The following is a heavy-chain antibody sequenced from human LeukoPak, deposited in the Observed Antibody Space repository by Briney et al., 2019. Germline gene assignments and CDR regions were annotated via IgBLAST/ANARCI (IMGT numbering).Heavy chain of an antibody. CDR1: GFTFSNYE. V-gene: IGHV3-48*03. J-gene: IGHJ4*02. CDR3: ARVGYFYASGSDY. Sequence: GGSLRLSCAASGFTFSNYEMNWVRQAPGKGLEWVSYISSSSSAIYYADSVKGRFTISRDNAKNSLYLQMNSLRAEDTAVYYCARVGYFYASGSDYWGQGTLVTVSS. CDR2: ISSSSSAI. D-gene: IGHD3-10*01.